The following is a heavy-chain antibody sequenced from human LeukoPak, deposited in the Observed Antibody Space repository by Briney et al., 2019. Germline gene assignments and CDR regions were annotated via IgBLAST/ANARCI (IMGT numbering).Heavy chain of an antibody. CDR2: IGRSGDPT. J-gene: IGHJ4*01. CDR1: GFSFSDYY. Sequence: GGSLRLSCAAFGFSFSDYYMSWVRQAPGKGLEWVSHIGRSGDPTYYADSVRGRFTISRDNAKNSLYLQMNSLRAEDTAIYFCATVWYGGNPHWGHGTVVTVSS. D-gene: IGHD4-23*01. CDR3: ATVWYGGNPH. V-gene: IGHV3-11*01.